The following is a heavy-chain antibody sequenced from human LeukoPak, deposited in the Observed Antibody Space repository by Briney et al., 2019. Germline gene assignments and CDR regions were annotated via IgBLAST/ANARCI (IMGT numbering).Heavy chain of an antibody. CDR1: GFTFGDCA. V-gene: IGHV3-49*03. CDR3: TRATLSGSYELDDY. CDR2: IRSKAYGGTT. J-gene: IGHJ4*02. D-gene: IGHD1-26*01. Sequence: GGSLRLSCTASGFTFGDCAMSWFRQAPGKGLEWVGFIRSKAYGGTTEYAASVKGRFTISRDDSKSIAYLQMNSLKTEDTAVYYCTRATLSGSYELDDYWGQGTLVTVSS.